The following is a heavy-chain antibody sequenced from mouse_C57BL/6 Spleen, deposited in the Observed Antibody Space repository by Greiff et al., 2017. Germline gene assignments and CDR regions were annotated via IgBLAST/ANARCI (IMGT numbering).Heavy chain of an antibody. Sequence: QVQLQQSGPELVKPGASVKISCKASGYAFSSSWMNWVKQRPGKGLEWIGRIYPGDGDTNYNGKFKGKATLTADKSSSTAYMQLSSLTSEETADYGGTRDETGAFAYWGKGTLVTVSA. D-gene: IGHD4-1*01. J-gene: IGHJ3*01. CDR2: IYPGDGDT. CDR3: TRDETGAFAY. V-gene: IGHV1-82*01. CDR1: GYAFSSSW.